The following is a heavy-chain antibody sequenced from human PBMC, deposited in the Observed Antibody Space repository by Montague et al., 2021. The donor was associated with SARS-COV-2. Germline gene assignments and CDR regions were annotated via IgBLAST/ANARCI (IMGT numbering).Heavy chain of an antibody. CDR1: GGSFSGYY. CDR2: INHSGST. J-gene: IGHJ6*02. D-gene: IGHD2-15*01. Sequence: SETLSLTCAVYGGSFSGYYWSWIRQPPGKGLEWIGEINHSGSTNYNPSLKSRVTISVDTSKNQFSLKLSPVTAADTAVYYRARGPVDDNCSGGSCYSRYYYGMDVWGQGTTVTVSS. CDR3: ARGPVDDNCSGGSCYSRYYYGMDV. V-gene: IGHV4-34*01.